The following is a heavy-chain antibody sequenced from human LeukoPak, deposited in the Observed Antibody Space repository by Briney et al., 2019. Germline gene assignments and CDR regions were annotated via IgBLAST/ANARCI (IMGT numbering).Heavy chain of an antibody. CDR3: AKPFSSGWYNGGHNCFDP. J-gene: IGHJ5*02. Sequence: PGGSLRLSCAASGFTFSSYWMHWVRQAPGKGLVWVSRINSDGSSTSYADSVKGRFTISRDNAKNTLYLQMNSLRAEDTAVYYCAKPFSSGWYNGGHNCFDPWGQGTLVTVSS. CDR2: INSDGSST. D-gene: IGHD6-19*01. CDR1: GFTFSSYW. V-gene: IGHV3-74*01.